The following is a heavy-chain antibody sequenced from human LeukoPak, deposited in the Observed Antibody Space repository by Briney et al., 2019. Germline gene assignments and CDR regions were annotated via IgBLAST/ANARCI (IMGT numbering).Heavy chain of an antibody. CDR3: ATVVRDGDYGYFQH. V-gene: IGHV1-24*01. CDR1: GYTLTELS. Sequence: ASVKVSCKVSGYTLTELSMHWVRQAPRKGLEWMGGFDPEDGETIYAQKFQGRVTMTEDTSTDTAYMELSSLRSEDTAVYYCATVVRDGDYGYFQHWGQGTLVTVSS. D-gene: IGHD4-17*01. CDR2: FDPEDGET. J-gene: IGHJ1*01.